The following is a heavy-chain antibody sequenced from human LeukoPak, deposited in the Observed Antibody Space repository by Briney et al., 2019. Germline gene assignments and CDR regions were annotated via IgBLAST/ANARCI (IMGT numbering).Heavy chain of an antibody. CDR3: AREIVGDSEFDWFFDY. D-gene: IGHD3-9*01. J-gene: IGHJ4*02. CDR1: EFSVGSNY. V-gene: IGHV3-53*01. Sequence: PGGSLRLSCAASEFSVGSNYMNWVRQAPGKGLEWVSVFYSDGRTYYAKSVKGRFTISRDNSKNTLYLQMNSLRAEDTAVYYCAREIVGDSEFDWFFDYWGQGTLVTVSS. CDR2: FYSDGRT.